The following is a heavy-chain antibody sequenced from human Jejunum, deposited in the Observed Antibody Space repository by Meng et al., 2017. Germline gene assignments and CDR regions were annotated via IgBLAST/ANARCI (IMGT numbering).Heavy chain of an antibody. CDR3: TTWYGEY. Sequence: QVQLQQSGPGLWKPAPTLSLTCAITGDSVSSNRALWHWVRQSPSRGLEWLGQTYYRSEWQNHYGVSVKSRITINADTSRNQFSLNLNSVTPEDTAVYYCTTWYGEYWGQGTLVTVSS. D-gene: IGHD3-10*01. CDR1: GDSVSSNRAL. V-gene: IGHV6-1*02. CDR2: TYYRSEWQN. J-gene: IGHJ4*02.